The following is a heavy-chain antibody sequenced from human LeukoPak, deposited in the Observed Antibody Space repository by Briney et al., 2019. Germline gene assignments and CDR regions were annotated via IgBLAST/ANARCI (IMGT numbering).Heavy chain of an antibody. V-gene: IGHV4-61*02. CDR3: ARDGVIPAAKIYYYYYMDV. CDR1: GGSISSGSYY. Sequence: TLSLTCTVSGGSISSGSYYWSWIRQPAGKGLEWIGRIYNSGSTNYNPSLKSRVTISVDTSKNLFSLKLSSVTAADTAVYYCARDGVIPAAKIYYYYYMDVWGKGTTVTVYS. J-gene: IGHJ6*03. CDR2: IYNSGST. D-gene: IGHD2-2*01.